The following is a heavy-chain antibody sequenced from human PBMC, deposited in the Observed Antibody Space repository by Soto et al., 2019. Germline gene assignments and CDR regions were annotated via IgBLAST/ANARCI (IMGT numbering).Heavy chain of an antibody. CDR2: INHSGSA. J-gene: IGHJ5*02. CDR3: ARVPDR. Sequence: SETLSLTCTVSVVSISTYYWSWIRQTPGKGLQWIGQINHSGSANYNPSLKSRVTISVHTSNSQFSLELSSVTAADTAVYYCARVPDRWGQGTLVTVSS. V-gene: IGHV4-34*01. D-gene: IGHD2-2*01. CDR1: VVSISTYY.